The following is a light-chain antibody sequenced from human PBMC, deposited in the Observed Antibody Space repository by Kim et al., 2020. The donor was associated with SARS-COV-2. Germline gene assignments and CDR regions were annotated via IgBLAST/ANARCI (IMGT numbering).Light chain of an antibody. V-gene: IGLV2-11*01. J-gene: IGLJ2*01. CDR3: CSYAGSYTHVV. Sequence: SVTISCTGTSSEVGGYNYVSWYQQHPGKAPKLMIYDVSKRPSGVPDRFSGSKSGNTASLTISGLQAEDEADYYCCSYAGSYTHVVFGGGTQLTVL. CDR2: DVS. CDR1: SSEVGGYNY.